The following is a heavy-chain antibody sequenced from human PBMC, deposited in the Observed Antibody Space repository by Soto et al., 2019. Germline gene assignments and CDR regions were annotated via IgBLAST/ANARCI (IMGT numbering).Heavy chain of an antibody. J-gene: IGHJ5*02. CDR1: GGSINSSSYF. CDR2: IYYSGST. D-gene: IGHD6-19*01. V-gene: IGHV4-39*01. CDR3: ARHYSSGSRNWFDP. Sequence: ETLSLTCSVSGGSINSSSYFWGWVRQPPGKGLEWIGSIYYSGSTYFNPSLRSRVTISVDTSKNQFSLKLSSVTAADTAVFYCARHYSSGSRNWFDPWGQGTLVTVSS.